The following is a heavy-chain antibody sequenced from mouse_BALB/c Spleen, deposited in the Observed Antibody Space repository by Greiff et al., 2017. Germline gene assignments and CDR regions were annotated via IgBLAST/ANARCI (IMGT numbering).Heavy chain of an antibody. CDR1: GYSITSDYA. Sequence: DVQLVESGPGLVKPSQSLSLTCTVTGYSITSDYAWNWIRQFPGNKLEWMGYISYSGSTSYNPSLKSRISITRDTSKNQFFLQLNSVTTEDTATYYCARGYYGSFDVWGAGTTVTVSS. D-gene: IGHD1-1*01. J-gene: IGHJ1*01. CDR2: ISYSGST. V-gene: IGHV3-2*02. CDR3: ARGYYGSFDV.